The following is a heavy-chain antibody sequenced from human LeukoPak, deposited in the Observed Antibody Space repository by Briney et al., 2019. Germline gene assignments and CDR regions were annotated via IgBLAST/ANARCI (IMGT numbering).Heavy chain of an antibody. CDR3: TTTPHWLAFDY. Sequence: SETLSLTCTVSVGSITGYYGSWIRRPPGKGLEWMRSLFNRVTTNYTPSLRSRVTMSLDMSKNQLSLKLSSVTAADTAVYYCTTTPHWLAFDYWGQGALVTVSS. CDR1: VGSITGYY. D-gene: IGHD6-19*01. V-gene: IGHV4-59*13. CDR2: LFNRVTT. J-gene: IGHJ4*02.